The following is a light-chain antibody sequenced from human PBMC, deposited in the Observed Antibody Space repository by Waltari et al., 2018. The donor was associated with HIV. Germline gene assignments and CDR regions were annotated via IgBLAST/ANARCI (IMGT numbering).Light chain of an antibody. CDR2: TNN. CDR3: AAWNDRLSGYV. CDR1: DSNIGRNY. V-gene: IGLV1-47*01. J-gene: IGLJ1*01. Sequence: QSVLTQPPSASGTPGQRVTISCSGSDSNIGRNYVYWYQQLPGTDPKLLIYTNNQRPSGVPDRCSGSKSGTAASLAISGLRSEDEADYDCAAWNDRLSGYVFGTGTKVTV.